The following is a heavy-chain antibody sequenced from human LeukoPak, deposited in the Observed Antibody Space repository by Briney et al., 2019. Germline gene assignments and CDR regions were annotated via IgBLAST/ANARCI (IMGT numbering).Heavy chain of an antibody. CDR1: GFTVSSNY. V-gene: IGHV3-53*01. Sequence: GGSLRLSCAASGFTVSSNYMSWVRQAPGKGLEWVSVIYSGGSTYYADSVKGRFTISRDNSKNTLYLQMNSLRAEDTAVYYCARGQHSYDSSGYYSYFDYWAQGPLVTVSS. CDR2: IYSGGST. J-gene: IGHJ4*02. CDR3: ARGQHSYDSSGYYSYFDY. D-gene: IGHD3-22*01.